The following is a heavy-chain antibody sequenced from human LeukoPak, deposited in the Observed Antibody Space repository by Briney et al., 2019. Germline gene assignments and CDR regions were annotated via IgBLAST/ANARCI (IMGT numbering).Heavy chain of an antibody. Sequence: ASVKVSCKASGYTFTRYYMHWVRQAAGQGLEWMGLINPSGGSTSYAQKFQGRVTMTRDTSTSTVYMELSSLRSEDTAVCYCARTSSGSYDAFDIWGQGTMVTVSS. J-gene: IGHJ3*02. CDR2: INPSGGST. D-gene: IGHD3-10*01. CDR1: GYTFTRYY. V-gene: IGHV1-46*01. CDR3: ARTSSGSYDAFDI.